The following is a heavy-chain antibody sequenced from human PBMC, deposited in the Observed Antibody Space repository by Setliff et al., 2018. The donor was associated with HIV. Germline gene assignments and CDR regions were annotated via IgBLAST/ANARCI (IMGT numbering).Heavy chain of an antibody. V-gene: IGHV4-34*01. CDR3: ASFDLSTTSSAD. Sequence: PSETLSLTCAVSDGSFNAYYWSWIRQPPGKGLEWIGESNHSGNTTYNPSLKSRVTISVDTTKNQFSLKLTSVTAADTAVYYCASFDLSTTSSADWGQGALVTAPQ. J-gene: IGHJ1*01. CDR2: SNHSGNT. D-gene: IGHD6-6*01. CDR1: DGSFNAYY.